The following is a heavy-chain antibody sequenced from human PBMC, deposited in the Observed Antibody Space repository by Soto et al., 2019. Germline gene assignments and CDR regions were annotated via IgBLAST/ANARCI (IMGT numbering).Heavy chain of an antibody. CDR3: ARGQEGVVATH. V-gene: IGHV4-34*01. D-gene: IGHD5-12*01. CDR1: GGSLSGYY. Sequence: QVQLQQWGAGLLKPSEILSLTCVVYGGSLSGYYWSWIRQPPGKGLEWIGEIKDGGLTNYSPSLKSRATISVDRPKNQFSLKLHSVTAADTAVYYCARGQEGVVATHWDQGALVTVSS. CDR2: IKDGGLT. J-gene: IGHJ4*02.